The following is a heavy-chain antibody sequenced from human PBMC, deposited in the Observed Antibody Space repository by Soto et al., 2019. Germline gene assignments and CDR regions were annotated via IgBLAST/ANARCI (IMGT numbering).Heavy chain of an antibody. CDR1: GFTFSSYA. CDR2: ISGSGGST. D-gene: IGHD6-19*01. V-gene: IGHV3-23*01. CDR3: ARAGSSGWWRDY. J-gene: IGHJ4*02. Sequence: EVQLLESGGGLVQPGGSLRLSCAASGFTFSSYAMSWVRQAPGKGLEWVSAISGSGGSTYYADSVKGRFTISRDNSKNTLYLQLNSLQTEDTAVYYCARAGSSGWWRDYWGQGTLVTVSS.